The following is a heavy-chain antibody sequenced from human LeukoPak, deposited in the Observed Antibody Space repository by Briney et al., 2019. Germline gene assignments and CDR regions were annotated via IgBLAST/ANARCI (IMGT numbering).Heavy chain of an antibody. J-gene: IGHJ4*02. Sequence: GGSLRLSCAASGFTVSSNYMSWVAQAPGKGLEWVSILYSGGSTYYADSVKGRFTISRDNSKNTLYLQMNSLRAEDTAVYYCASESLTGYYTPYWGQGTLVTVSS. D-gene: IGHD3-9*01. CDR1: GFTVSSNY. V-gene: IGHV3-53*01. CDR2: LYSGGST. CDR3: ASESLTGYYTPY.